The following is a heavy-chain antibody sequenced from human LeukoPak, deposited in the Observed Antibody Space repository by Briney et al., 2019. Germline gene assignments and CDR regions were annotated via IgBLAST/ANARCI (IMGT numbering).Heavy chain of an antibody. J-gene: IGHJ4*02. CDR1: GYTFTSYD. CDR2: MNPNSGNT. Sequence: GASVKVSCKASGYTFTSYDINWVRQATGQGLEWMGWMNPNSGNTGYAQEFQGRVTMTRNTSISTAYMELSSLRSEDTAVYYCASSIAAAGTDYWGQGTLVTVSS. CDR3: ASSIAAAGTDY. V-gene: IGHV1-8*01. D-gene: IGHD6-13*01.